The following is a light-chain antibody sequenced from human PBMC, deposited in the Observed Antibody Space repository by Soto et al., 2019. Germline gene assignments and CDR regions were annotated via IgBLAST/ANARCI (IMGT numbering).Light chain of an antibody. CDR1: QSVRNSY. J-gene: IGKJ1*01. CDR3: QQHGSSPPT. CDR2: GAS. Sequence: EIVLTQSPGTLSLSPGERATLSCRASQSVRNSYLAWYQQKPGQAPRLLFYGASRRATGIPYRFRSSGSGTDFTLTISRLEPEDFAVYYGQQHGSSPPTFAQATKVDIK. V-gene: IGKV3-20*01.